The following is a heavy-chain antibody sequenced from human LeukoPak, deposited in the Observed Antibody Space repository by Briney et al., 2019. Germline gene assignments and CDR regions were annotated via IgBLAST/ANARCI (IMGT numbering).Heavy chain of an antibody. Sequence: SETLSLTCAVSGGSISSSNWWSWVRQPPGKGLEWIGEIYHSGSTNYNPSLKSRVTISVDKSKNQFSLKLSSVTAADTAVYYCAVYCGGDYYSGVNNWFDPWGQGTLVTVSS. V-gene: IGHV4-4*02. CDR3: AVYCGGDYYSGVNNWFDP. J-gene: IGHJ5*02. CDR1: GGSISSSNW. CDR2: IYHSGST. D-gene: IGHD2-21*02.